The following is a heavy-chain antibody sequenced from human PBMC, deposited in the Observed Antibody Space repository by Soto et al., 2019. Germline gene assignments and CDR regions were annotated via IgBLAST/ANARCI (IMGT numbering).Heavy chain of an antibody. CDR1: GLTVSTNP. CDR2: IYTGGGT. J-gene: IGHJ4*02. Sequence: EVQLVESGGGLVQPGGSLRLSCAASGLTVSTNPMSWVRQAPGKGLEWVSVIYTGGGTHYADSVKGRFTIARDNSKNTVNLQLNSLRREDPAVYFCARDGSVHWGQGTLVSVSS. CDR3: ARDGSVH. V-gene: IGHV3-66*01.